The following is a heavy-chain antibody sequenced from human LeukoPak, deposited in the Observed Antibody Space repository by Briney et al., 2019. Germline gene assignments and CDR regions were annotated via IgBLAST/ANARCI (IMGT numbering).Heavy chain of an antibody. V-gene: IGHV3-66*01. CDR2: IYSGGGT. Sequence: GGSLRLSCAASGFTVSTNYMSWVRQAPGKGLEWVSLIYSGGGTYYADSVKGRFTISRDNSKNTLYLQMNSLRAEDTAVYYCAKACSGGSCYSGSDCWGQGTLVTVSS. J-gene: IGHJ4*02. CDR3: AKACSGGSCYSGSDC. D-gene: IGHD2-15*01. CDR1: GFTVSTNY.